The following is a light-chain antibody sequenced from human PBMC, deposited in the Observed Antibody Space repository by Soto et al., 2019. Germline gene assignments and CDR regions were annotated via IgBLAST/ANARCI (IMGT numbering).Light chain of an antibody. CDR1: HTISSW. Sequence: DIHMTQSPSTLSGSVGDRVNINCRASHTISSWLAWYQQKPGKAPKLLIYAASTLQSGVPLSFSGSGSGTSFTLTISSLQPEDFATYYCQQLLSYPINFGQGTRLEIK. CDR2: AAS. J-gene: IGKJ5*01. V-gene: IGKV1-5*01. CDR3: QQLLSYPIN.